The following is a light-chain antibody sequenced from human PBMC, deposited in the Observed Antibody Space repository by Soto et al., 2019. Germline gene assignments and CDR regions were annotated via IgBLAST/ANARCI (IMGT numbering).Light chain of an antibody. CDR1: QSVSSSY. Sequence: EIVLTQSPGTLSLSPGERATLSCRASQSVSSSYLAWYQQKPGQAPRHLIYGASSRATGIPDRFSGSGSGTDFTLTNSRLEPEDFAVYYCQQYGSSYTFGQGTKLEIK. J-gene: IGKJ2*01. V-gene: IGKV3-20*01. CDR2: GAS. CDR3: QQYGSSYT.